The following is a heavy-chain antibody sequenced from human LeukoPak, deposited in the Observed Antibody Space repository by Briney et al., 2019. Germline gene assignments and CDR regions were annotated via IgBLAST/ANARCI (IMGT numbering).Heavy chain of an antibody. CDR3: ARDSGYYTNPYYFDY. D-gene: IGHD3-3*01. J-gene: IGHJ4*02. V-gene: IGHV4-4*07. Sequence: PSETLTLTCTVSGDSISSYYWSCIRQPAGKGLEWIGRMYASGITNYNPSLKSRVTMSVDTSKNQFSLNLSSVTAADTAVYYCARDSGYYTNPYYFDYWGQGTLVTVSS. CDR1: GDSISSYY. CDR2: MYASGIT.